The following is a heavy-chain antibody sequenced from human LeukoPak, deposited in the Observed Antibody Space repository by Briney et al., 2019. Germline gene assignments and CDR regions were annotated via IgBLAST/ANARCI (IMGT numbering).Heavy chain of an antibody. D-gene: IGHD3-22*01. V-gene: IGHV5-51*01. CDR3: AREQLNYYDSSGYPKAFDI. CDR2: NLPGGSDT. CDR1: GYSFTSYW. J-gene: IGHJ3*02. Sequence: GESLKISCKGSGYSFTSYWIGWVRQMPGKGLEWMGINLPGGSDTLYSPSFQGQVTISADKSISTAYLQWSSLKASDTAMYYCAREQLNYYDSSGYPKAFDIWGQGTMVTVSS.